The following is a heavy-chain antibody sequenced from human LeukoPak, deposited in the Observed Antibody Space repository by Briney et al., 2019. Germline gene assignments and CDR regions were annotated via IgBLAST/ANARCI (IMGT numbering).Heavy chain of an antibody. V-gene: IGHV4-61*02. J-gene: IGHJ5*02. CDR1: GGSISSGSYY. CDR3: ARVQGVAQASWFDP. D-gene: IGHD1-1*01. CDR2: IYTSGST. Sequence: SQTLSLTCTVSGGSISSGSYYWSWIRQPAGKGLEWIGRIYTSGSTNYNPSLKSRVTISVDTSKNQFSLKLSSVTAADTAVYYCARVQGVAQASWFDPWGQGTLVTVFS.